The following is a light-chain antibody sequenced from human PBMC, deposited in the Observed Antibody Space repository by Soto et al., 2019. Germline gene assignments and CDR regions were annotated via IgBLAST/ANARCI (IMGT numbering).Light chain of an antibody. Sequence: DIQMTQSPSSLSASVGDRVTLTCRASQSISSYLNWYQQKPGKAPKLLIYAASSLQTGVPSRFSGSGSGTDFSLTISSLQPEDFSAFYCYQSHSTRMYTFGQGTKLEIK. CDR3: YQSHSTRMYT. V-gene: IGKV1-39*01. CDR1: QSISSY. J-gene: IGKJ2*01. CDR2: AAS.